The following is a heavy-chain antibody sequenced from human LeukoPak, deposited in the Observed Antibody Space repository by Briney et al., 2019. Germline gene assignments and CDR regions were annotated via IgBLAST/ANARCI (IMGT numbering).Heavy chain of an antibody. CDR3: ARGSSGWYSNWFDP. V-gene: IGHV3-7*01. CDR1: GFTFSSYW. Sequence: GGSLRLSCAASGFTFSSYWMSWVRQAPGKGLEWVANIRQDGSEKYYVDSVKGRFTISRDNAKNSLYLQMNSLRAEDTAVYYCARGSSGWYSNWFDPWGQGTLVTVSS. CDR2: IRQDGSEK. D-gene: IGHD6-19*01. J-gene: IGHJ5*02.